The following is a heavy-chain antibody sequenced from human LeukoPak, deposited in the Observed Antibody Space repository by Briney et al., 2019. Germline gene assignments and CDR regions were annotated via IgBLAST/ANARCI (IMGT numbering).Heavy chain of an antibody. D-gene: IGHD4-17*01. CDR2: IKSKTDGGTT. J-gene: IGHJ4*02. Sequence: GGSLRLSRAASGFTFSNAWMNWVRQAPGKGLEWVGRIKSKTDGGTTDYAAPVKGRFTISRDDSKNTLYLQMNSLKTEDTAVYYCTTQEDYGDYVVDYWGQGTLVTVSS. CDR1: GFTFSNAW. V-gene: IGHV3-15*07. CDR3: TTQEDYGDYVVDY.